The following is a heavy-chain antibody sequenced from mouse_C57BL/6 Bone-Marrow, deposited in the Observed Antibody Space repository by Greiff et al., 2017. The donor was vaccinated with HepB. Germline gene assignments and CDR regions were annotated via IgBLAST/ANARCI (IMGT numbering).Heavy chain of an antibody. J-gene: IGHJ3*01. CDR3: AREAYYGSSYKFAY. CDR2: INPYNGGT. Sequence: VQLKQSGPVLVKPGASVKMSCKASGYTFTDYYMNWVKQSHGKSLEWIGVINPYNGGTSYNQKFKGKATLTVDKSSSTAYMELNSLTSEDSAVYYCAREAYYGSSYKFAYWGQGTLVTVSA. V-gene: IGHV1-19*01. D-gene: IGHD1-1*01. CDR1: GYTFTDYY.